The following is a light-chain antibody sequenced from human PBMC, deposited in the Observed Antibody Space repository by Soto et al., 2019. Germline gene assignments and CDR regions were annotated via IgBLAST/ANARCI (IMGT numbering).Light chain of an antibody. CDR3: QQYNSYSPWT. CDR1: QSISSW. V-gene: IGKV1-5*01. J-gene: IGKJ1*01. CDR2: DVS. Sequence: DIQMTQSPSTLSASIGDRVTFTCRASQSISSWLAWYQQKPGKAPKLLIYDVSSLESGVPSRFSGSGSGTEFTLTISSLQPDDFATYYCQQYNSYSPWTFGQGTKVDIK.